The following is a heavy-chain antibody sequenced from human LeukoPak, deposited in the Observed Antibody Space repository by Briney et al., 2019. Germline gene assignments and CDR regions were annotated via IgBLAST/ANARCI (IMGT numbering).Heavy chain of an antibody. J-gene: IGHJ4*02. CDR2: ISAYNGNT. CDR1: GYSFTSYW. Sequence: GESLKISCKGSGYSFTSYWIGWVRQAPGQGLEWMGWISAYNGNTNYAQKLQGRVTMTTDTSTSTAYMELRSLRSDDTAVYYCAREGGRGYFDWLSSPAPYYFDYWGQGTLVTVSS. D-gene: IGHD3-9*01. CDR3: AREGGRGYFDWLSSPAPYYFDY. V-gene: IGHV1-18*04.